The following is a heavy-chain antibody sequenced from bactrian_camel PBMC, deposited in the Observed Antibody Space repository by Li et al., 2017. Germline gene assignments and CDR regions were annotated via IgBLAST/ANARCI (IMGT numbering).Heavy chain of an antibody. CDR2: IDTDDST. D-gene: IGHD5*01. V-gene: IGHV3S53*01. Sequence: HVQLVESGGGSVEVGGSLRLSCAASGSTYSNYCLGWFRQAPGKEREGVATIDTDDSTNYAESVKGRFTISQDNAKNTMWLQMNNLKPEDTAIYYCAAARWGRRCRSFWGAGGAKTDFDFWGQGTQVTVS. CDR1: GSTYSNYC. J-gene: IGHJ6*01. CDR3: AAARWGRRCRSFWGAGGAKTDFDF.